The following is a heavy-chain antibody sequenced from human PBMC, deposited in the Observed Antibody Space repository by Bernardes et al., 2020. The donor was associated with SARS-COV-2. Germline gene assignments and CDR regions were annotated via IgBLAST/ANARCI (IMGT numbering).Heavy chain of an antibody. J-gene: IGHJ4*02. CDR1: GISVSSSY. CDR2: VSSAGKT. CDR3: ARVGGGSPFDI. D-gene: IGHD3-16*01. V-gene: IGHV3-66*01. Sequence: GGSLRLSCAATGISVSSSYMSWVRQAPGKGLEWVALVSSAGKTSYTDSVKGRFTISRDTSRSTVHLQMQSLRPDDTAVYYCARVGGGSPFDIWGQGTLVTVSS.